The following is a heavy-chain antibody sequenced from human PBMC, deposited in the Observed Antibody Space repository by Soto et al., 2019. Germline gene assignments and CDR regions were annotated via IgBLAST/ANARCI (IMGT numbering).Heavy chain of an antibody. Sequence: GESLKISCKGSGYSFTSYWIGWVRQMPGKGLEWMGIIYPGDSDTRYSPSFQGQVTISADKSISTAYLQWSSLKASDTAMYYCARRGYCSGGSCYQIGPKYYYYYMDVWGKGTTVTVPS. CDR2: IYPGDSDT. D-gene: IGHD2-15*01. V-gene: IGHV5-51*01. J-gene: IGHJ6*03. CDR1: GYSFTSYW. CDR3: ARRGYCSGGSCYQIGPKYYYYYMDV.